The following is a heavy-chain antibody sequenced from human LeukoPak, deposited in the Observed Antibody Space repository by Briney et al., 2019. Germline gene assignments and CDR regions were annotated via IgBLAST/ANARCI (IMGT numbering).Heavy chain of an antibody. D-gene: IGHD1-14*01. CDR2: INPSGGST. V-gene: IGHV1-46*01. CDR3: ARVTENWFDP. CDR1: GYTFTSYY. J-gene: IGHJ5*02. Sequence: ASVKVSCKASGYTFTSYYMHWVRQAPGLGLGWMGIINPSGGSTSYAQKFHGRVTMTRDTSTRTVYMELSSLRSADTAVYYCARVTENWFDPWGQGTLVTVSS.